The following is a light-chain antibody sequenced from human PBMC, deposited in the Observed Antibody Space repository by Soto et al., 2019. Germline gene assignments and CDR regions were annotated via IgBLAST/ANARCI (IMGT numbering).Light chain of an antibody. Sequence: DIQMTHSPSNLSASVGDRVTITCRASQSISSWLAWYQQKPGKAPKLLIYDASSLESGVPSRFSGSGSGTEFTLTISSLQPDDFATDYCQQYNSYPYTFGQGTKLELK. V-gene: IGKV1-5*01. CDR1: QSISSW. J-gene: IGKJ2*01. CDR2: DAS. CDR3: QQYNSYPYT.